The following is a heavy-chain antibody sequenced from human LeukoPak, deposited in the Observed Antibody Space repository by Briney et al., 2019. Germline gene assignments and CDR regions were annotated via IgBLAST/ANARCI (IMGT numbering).Heavy chain of an antibody. D-gene: IGHD5/OR15-5a*01. CDR3: ACLYVDQ. CDR2: IRSDGINK. Sequence: GGSLRLSCAASGFTFSSYGMHWVRQAPGKGLEWVAFIRSDGINKYYADSVRGRFTISRDTSKNTLFLQMKSLRTEDTAVYYCACLYVDQWGQGTLVTVSS. CDR1: GFTFSSYG. J-gene: IGHJ4*02. V-gene: IGHV3-30*02.